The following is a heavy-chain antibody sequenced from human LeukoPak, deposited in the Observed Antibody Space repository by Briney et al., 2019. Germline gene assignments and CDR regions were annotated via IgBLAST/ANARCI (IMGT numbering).Heavy chain of an antibody. CDR1: GFTFSTYS. CDR3: AKGPLPRIDY. V-gene: IGHV3-21*04. J-gene: IGHJ4*02. CDR2: ISRTSTYI. Sequence: PGGSLRLSCAASGFTFSTYSMNWVRQAPGKGLEWVSGISRTSTYIYYADSVKGRFTISRDNSKNTLYLQMNSLRAEDTAVYYCAKGPLPRIDYWGQGTLVTVSS.